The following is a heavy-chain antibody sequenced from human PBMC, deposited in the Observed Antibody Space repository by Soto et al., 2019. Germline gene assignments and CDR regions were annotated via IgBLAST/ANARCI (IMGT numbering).Heavy chain of an antibody. CDR1: GYTFTGYY. Sequence: ASVKVSCKASGYTFTGYYMHWVRQAPGQGLEWMGWINPNSGGTNYAKKFQGWVTMTRDTSISTAYMGLSRLRSDDTAVYYCARSDIVVVPYYGMDVWGQGTTVTVSS. J-gene: IGHJ6*02. CDR2: INPNSGGT. V-gene: IGHV1-2*04. D-gene: IGHD2-2*01. CDR3: ARSDIVVVPYYGMDV.